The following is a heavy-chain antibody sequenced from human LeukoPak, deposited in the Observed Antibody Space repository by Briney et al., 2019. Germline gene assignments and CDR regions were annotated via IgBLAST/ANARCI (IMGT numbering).Heavy chain of an antibody. CDR2: ISGSGGST. CDR1: GFTFSSYA. J-gene: IGHJ4*02. CDR3: ARRLWNFDY. Sequence: PGGSLRLSCAASGFTFSSYAMSGVREAPGKGLEWVSAISGSGGSTYYADSVKGRFTSSRDNSKNTLYLQMNSLRGEDTAVYYCARRLWNFDYWGQGTLVTVSS. V-gene: IGHV3-23*01. D-gene: IGHD4/OR15-4a*01.